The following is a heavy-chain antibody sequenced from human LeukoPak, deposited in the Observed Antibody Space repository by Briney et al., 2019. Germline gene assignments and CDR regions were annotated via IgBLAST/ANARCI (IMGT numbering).Heavy chain of an antibody. CDR1: GGPFSDYY. V-gene: IGHV4-34*01. J-gene: IGHJ4*02. CDR2: INHSGST. D-gene: IGHD5-24*01. Sequence: SETLSLTCAVYGGPFSDYYWSWIRQPPGKGLEWIGRINHSGSTNYSPSLKSRATISVDTSKSQFSLKLNSMTAADTAVYYCARGEGARDGYNYEGPFYFDYWGQGTLSPSPQ. CDR3: ARGEGARDGYNYEGPFYFDY.